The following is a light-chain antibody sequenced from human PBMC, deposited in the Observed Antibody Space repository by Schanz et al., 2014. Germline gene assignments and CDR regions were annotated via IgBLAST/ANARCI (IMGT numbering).Light chain of an antibody. CDR2: EVT. J-gene: IGLJ2*01. CDR1: SSDVGGYNF. Sequence: QSALTQPPSASGSPGQSVTISCTRTSSDVGGYNFVSWYQQHPGKAPKLMIYEVTKRPSGVPDRFSGSKSGNTASLTVSGLQAEDEADYYCSSHTAITTAVVFGGGTKVTVL. V-gene: IGLV2-8*01. CDR3: SSHTAITTAVV.